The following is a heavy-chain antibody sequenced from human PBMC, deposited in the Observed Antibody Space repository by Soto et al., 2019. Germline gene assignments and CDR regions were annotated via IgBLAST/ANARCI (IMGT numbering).Heavy chain of an antibody. CDR3: TQVATIMGYYYYHMDV. D-gene: IGHD5-12*01. CDR1: GGSIINSNYY. CDR2: ISYSGHT. V-gene: IGHV4-39*02. J-gene: IGHJ6*03. Sequence: SETLSLTCTVSGGSIINSNYYWGWIRQPPGKGLEWIASISYSGHTYYNPSLKSRVTMSVDTSKNHFSLNLSSVTAADTAVYYCTQVATIMGYYYYHMDVWGKEIPVTVSS.